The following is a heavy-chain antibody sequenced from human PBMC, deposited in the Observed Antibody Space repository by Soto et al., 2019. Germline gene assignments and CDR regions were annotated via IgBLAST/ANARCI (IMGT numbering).Heavy chain of an antibody. CDR1: GGTFSSYA. V-gene: IGHV1-69*01. CDR2: IIPIFGTA. J-gene: IGHJ6*02. Sequence: QVQLVQSGAEVKKPGSSVKVSCKASGGTFSSYAISWVRQAPGQGLEWMGGIIPIFGTANYAQKFQGRVTITADESTSTAYMELSGLRSEDTAVYYCARDRPSKTTPSYYYYGMDVWGQGTTVTVSS. CDR3: ARDRPSKTTPSYYYYGMDV. D-gene: IGHD1-7*01.